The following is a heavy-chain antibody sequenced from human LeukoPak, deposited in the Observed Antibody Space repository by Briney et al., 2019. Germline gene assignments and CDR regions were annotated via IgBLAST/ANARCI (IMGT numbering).Heavy chain of an antibody. CDR3: AKACSSTSCYGEVMSATDY. V-gene: IGHV3-23*01. CDR2: ICGSGGST. CDR1: GFTFSSYA. D-gene: IGHD2-2*01. Sequence: GGSLRLSCAASGFTFSSYAMSWVRQAPGKGLEWVSAICGSGGSTYYAESVKGRFTISRDNSKNTLYLQMNSLRADDTAVYYCAKACSSTSCYGEVMSATDYWGQGTLVTVSS. J-gene: IGHJ4*02.